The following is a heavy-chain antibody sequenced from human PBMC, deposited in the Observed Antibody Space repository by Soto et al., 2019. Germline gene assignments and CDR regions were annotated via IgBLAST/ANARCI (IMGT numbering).Heavy chain of an antibody. Sequence: GGSLRLSCAASGFTFSSYAMHWVRQAPGKGLEYVSAISSNGGSTYYANSAKGRFTISRDNSKNTLYLQMGSLRAEDMAVYYCAREGGDLNWFDPWGQGTLVTVSS. J-gene: IGHJ5*02. CDR3: AREGGDLNWFDP. CDR1: GFTFSSYA. CDR2: ISSNGGST. D-gene: IGHD4-17*01. V-gene: IGHV3-64*01.